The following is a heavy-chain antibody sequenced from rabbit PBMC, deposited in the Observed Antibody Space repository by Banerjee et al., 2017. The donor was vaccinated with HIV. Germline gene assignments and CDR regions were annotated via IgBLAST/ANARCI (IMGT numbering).Heavy chain of an antibody. Sequence: GFSFSSYPMGWVRQAPGKGLEWIARIYDGSSGRTVYASWVNGRFTISKTSSTTVTLQMTSLTAADTATYFCARGGVTGGDGYGLWGQGTLVTVS. CDR2: IYDGSSGRT. D-gene: IGHD6-1*01. V-gene: IGHV1S40*01. CDR1: GFSFSSYP. CDR3: ARGGVTGGDGYGL. J-gene: IGHJ3*01.